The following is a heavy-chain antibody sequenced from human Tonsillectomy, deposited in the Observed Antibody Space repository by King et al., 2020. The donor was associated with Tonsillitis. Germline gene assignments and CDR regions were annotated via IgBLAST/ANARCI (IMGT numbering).Heavy chain of an antibody. J-gene: IGHJ4*02. D-gene: IGHD3-22*01. Sequence: QLVQSGAEVKKPGESLKISCKGSGYSFTSYWIGWVLQIPWKGLEWMGIIYPGDSDTRYSPSFQGQVTISADKSISTAYLQWRSLKASDTAMYYCPRGEVGYYYDSSGEYYFDYWGQGTLVTVSS. V-gene: IGHV5-51*01. CDR1: GYSFTSYW. CDR3: PRGEVGYYYDSSGEYYFDY. CDR2: IYPGDSDT.